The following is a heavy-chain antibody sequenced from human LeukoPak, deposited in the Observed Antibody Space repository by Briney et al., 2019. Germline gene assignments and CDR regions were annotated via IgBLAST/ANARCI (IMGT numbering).Heavy chain of an antibody. J-gene: IGHJ4*02. CDR2: IYSGGST. D-gene: IGHD2-2*01. CDR1: GFTVSSNY. V-gene: IGHV3-66*02. Sequence: GGSLRLSCAASGFTVSSNYMSWVRQAPGTGLEWVSVIYSGGSTYYADSVKGRFTISRDNSKNTLYLQMNSLRAEDTAVYYCARMRGYCSSTSCRDYWGQGTLVTVSS. CDR3: ARMRGYCSSTSCRDY.